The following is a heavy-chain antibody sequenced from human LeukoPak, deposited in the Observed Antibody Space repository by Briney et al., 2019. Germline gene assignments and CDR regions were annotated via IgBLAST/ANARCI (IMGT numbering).Heavy chain of an antibody. CDR2: ISAYNGNT. CDR3: ARVYYDILTGPTPGDDY. V-gene: IGHV1-18*01. Sequence: GASVEVSCKASGYTFTSYGISWVRQAPGQGLEWMGWISAYNGNTNYAQKLQGRVTMTTDTSTSTAYMELRSLRSDDTAVYYCARVYYDILTGPTPGDDYWGQGTLVTVSS. J-gene: IGHJ4*02. D-gene: IGHD3-9*01. CDR1: GYTFTSYG.